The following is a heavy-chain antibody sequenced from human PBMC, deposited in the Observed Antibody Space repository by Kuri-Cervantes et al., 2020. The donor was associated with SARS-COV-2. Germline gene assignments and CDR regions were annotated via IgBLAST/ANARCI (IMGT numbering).Heavy chain of an antibody. CDR3: ARGMVRGIIQYYYPMDV. J-gene: IGHJ6*02. CDR1: GYTFSDYY. CDR2: INPNSGGT. V-gene: IGHV1-2*04. Sequence: ASVKVSCKASGYTFSDYYIYWVRQAPGQGLEWMGWINPNSGGTNYAQKFQGWVTMTRDTSINTAYMELSRLRSDDMAVYYCARGMVRGIIQYYYPMDVWGQGTTVTSP. D-gene: IGHD3-10*01.